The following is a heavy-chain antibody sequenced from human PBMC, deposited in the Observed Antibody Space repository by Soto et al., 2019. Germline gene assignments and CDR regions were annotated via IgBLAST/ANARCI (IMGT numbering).Heavy chain of an antibody. CDR2: ISNDGSSE. V-gene: IGHV3-30-3*01. D-gene: IGHD3-10*01. CDR1: GFSFNFYA. Sequence: QVQLVESGGGVVQPGRSLRISCAATGFSFNFYAMYWVRQAPGKGLEWVAMISNDGSSENYADSVRGRFIISRDNSKKTLSLQMNSLRPEDTATYYCVRERGANYGTFWYFDIWGSGTLVTVSS. J-gene: IGHJ2*01. CDR3: VRERGANYGTFWYFDI.